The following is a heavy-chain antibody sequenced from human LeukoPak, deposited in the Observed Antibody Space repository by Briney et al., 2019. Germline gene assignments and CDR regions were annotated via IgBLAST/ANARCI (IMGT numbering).Heavy chain of an antibody. V-gene: IGHV4-30-4*01. Sequence: SETLSLTCTVSGASISGGDYYWPWIRQPPGKGLEWIGYIYYNGRAYYNPSLQSRVTISVDTSKNQFSLKLSSVTAADTAVYYCARRGRVYCSSNSCYGCFDLWGRGTLVTVSS. CDR1: GASISGGDYY. CDR2: IYYNGRA. J-gene: IGHJ2*01. CDR3: ARRGRVYCSSNSCYGCFDL. D-gene: IGHD2-2*01.